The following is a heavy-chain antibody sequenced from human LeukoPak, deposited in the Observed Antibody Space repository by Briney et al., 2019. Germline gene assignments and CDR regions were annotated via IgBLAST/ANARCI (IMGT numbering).Heavy chain of an antibody. CDR1: GFTFSNYA. CDR3: ARDCCGEWYYFDS. V-gene: IGHV3-30-3*01. D-gene: IGHD3-10*01. J-gene: IGHJ4*02. CDR2: ISYAGSDK. Sequence: PGRSLRLSCAASGFTFSNYAMHWVRQAPGKGLEWVAVISYAGSDKFYADSVKGRFTVSRDNSKNTLYLQMNSLRVEDTAVYYCARDCCGEWYYFDSWGQGTLITVSS.